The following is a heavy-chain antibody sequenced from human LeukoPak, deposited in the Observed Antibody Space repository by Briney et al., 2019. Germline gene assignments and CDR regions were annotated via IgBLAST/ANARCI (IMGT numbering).Heavy chain of an antibody. D-gene: IGHD5-24*01. J-gene: IGHJ5*02. CDR2: INPSGGST. V-gene: IGHV1-46*01. CDR1: GYTFTSYG. CDR3: ARDNSVRDEAWWFYP. Sequence: ASVKVSCKASGYTFTSYGISWVRQAPGQGLEWMGIINPSGGSTSYAQKFQGRVTMTRDMSTSTVYMELSSLRSEDTAVYYCARDNSVRDEAWWFYPWGQGTLVTVSS.